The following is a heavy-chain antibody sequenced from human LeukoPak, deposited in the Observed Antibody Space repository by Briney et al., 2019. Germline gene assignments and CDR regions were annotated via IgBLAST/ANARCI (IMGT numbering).Heavy chain of an antibody. V-gene: IGHV4-59*01. CDR1: GGSISSYY. CDR3: ARNRVETETGLYGMDV. CDR2: IYYSGST. D-gene: IGHD7-27*01. Sequence: KPSETLSLTCTVSGGSISSYYWSWIRQPPGKGLEWIGYIYYSGSTNYNPSLKSRVTISVDTSKNQFSLKLSSVTAADTAVYYCARNRVETETGLYGMDVWGQGTTITVSS. J-gene: IGHJ6*02.